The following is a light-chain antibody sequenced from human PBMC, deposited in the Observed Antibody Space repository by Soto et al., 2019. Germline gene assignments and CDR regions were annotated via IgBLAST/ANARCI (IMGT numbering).Light chain of an antibody. V-gene: IGKV3-11*01. J-gene: IGKJ1*01. Sequence: EIVLTQSPDTLSLSAGERATLSCRASQRISISYLAWYQQQPGQAPRLLIYLTSNRAAGIPARFSGSGSETDFTLTISDVEPEDFAVYYCHQRQSWPRTFGQGTKVDIK. CDR2: LTS. CDR3: HQRQSWPRT. CDR1: QRISISY.